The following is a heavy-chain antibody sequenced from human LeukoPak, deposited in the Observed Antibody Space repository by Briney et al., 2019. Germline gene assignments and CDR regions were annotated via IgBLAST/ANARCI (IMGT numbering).Heavy chain of an antibody. J-gene: IGHJ3*02. V-gene: IGHV3-30-3*01. D-gene: IGHD6-6*01. CDR1: GFTFSSYA. Sequence: GGSLRLSCAASGFTFSSYAMHWVRQAPGKGLEWVAVISYDGSNKYYADSVKGRFTISRDNSKNTLYLQMNSLRAEDTAVYYCARDLRGPKGGLSSEIGDAFDIWGQGTMVTVSS. CDR2: ISYDGSNK. CDR3: ARDLRGPKGGLSSEIGDAFDI.